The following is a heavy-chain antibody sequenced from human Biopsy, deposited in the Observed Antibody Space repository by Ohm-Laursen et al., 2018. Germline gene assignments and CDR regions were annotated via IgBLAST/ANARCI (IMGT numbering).Heavy chain of an antibody. V-gene: IGHV4-4*07. Sequence: SDTLSLTCTVSGGSLSSYSWSWIRQPAGKGLEWIGRVYTSGSTSYNPSLESRVTMSVVTSKNQFSLKVTSMTAADTALYYCARDYGLELGGLEAFDIWGQGTMVTVSS. CDR2: VYTSGST. D-gene: IGHD1-7*01. J-gene: IGHJ3*02. CDR1: GGSLSSYS. CDR3: ARDYGLELGGLEAFDI.